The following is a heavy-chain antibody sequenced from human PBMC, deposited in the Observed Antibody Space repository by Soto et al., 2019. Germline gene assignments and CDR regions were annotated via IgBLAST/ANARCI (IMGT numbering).Heavy chain of an antibody. Sequence: GASVKVSCKASGYTFTSYGISWVRQAPGQGLEWMGWISAYNGNTNYAQKLQGRVTMTTDTSTSTAYMELRSLRSDDTAVYYCAGASDYDILGWYHHWGQGTLVTVSS. CDR3: AGASDYDILGWYHH. J-gene: IGHJ5*02. D-gene: IGHD3-9*01. CDR1: GYTFTSYG. V-gene: IGHV1-18*01. CDR2: ISAYNGNT.